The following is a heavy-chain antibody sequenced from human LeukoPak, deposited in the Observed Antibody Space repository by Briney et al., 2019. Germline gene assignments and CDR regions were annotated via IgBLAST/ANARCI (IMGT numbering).Heavy chain of an antibody. J-gene: IGHJ4*02. Sequence: SETLSLTCTVSGGSISSYYWSWIRQPPGKGLEWIGYIYYSGSTNYNPSLKSRVTISVDTSKNQFSLKLSSVIAADTAVYYCAGSYDSSGLVDYWGQGTLVTVSS. D-gene: IGHD3-22*01. CDR1: GGSISSYY. CDR2: IYYSGST. CDR3: AGSYDSSGLVDY. V-gene: IGHV4-59*01.